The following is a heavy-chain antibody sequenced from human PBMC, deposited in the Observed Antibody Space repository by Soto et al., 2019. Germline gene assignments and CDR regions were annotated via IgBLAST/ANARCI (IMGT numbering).Heavy chain of an antibody. Sequence: EVKLVESGGALVQPGGSLRLYCTASGFDFSGSEMNWFRQAAGKGLEWVAYITGSGGVTFHADSVKGRFSISRDNAKNSLFLDMSDLTADDTGVYYWAKVAPFILGSPFWGQGALVTVSS. CDR2: ITGSGGVT. CDR1: GFDFSGSE. V-gene: IGHV3-48*03. CDR3: AKVAPFILGSPF. D-gene: IGHD2-21*01. J-gene: IGHJ4*02.